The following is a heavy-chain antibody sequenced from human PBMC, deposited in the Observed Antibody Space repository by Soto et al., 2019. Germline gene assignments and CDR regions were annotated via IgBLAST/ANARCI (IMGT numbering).Heavy chain of an antibody. Sequence: SETLSLTCTVSGGSISSYYWSWIRQPPGKGLEWIGYIYYSGSTNYNPSLKSRVTISVETSKNQFSLKLSSVTAADTAVYYCASRPHSSGWPLPFDYWGQGTLVTVSS. CDR1: GGSISSYY. D-gene: IGHD6-19*01. J-gene: IGHJ4*02. V-gene: IGHV4-59*01. CDR3: ASRPHSSGWPLPFDY. CDR2: IYYSGST.